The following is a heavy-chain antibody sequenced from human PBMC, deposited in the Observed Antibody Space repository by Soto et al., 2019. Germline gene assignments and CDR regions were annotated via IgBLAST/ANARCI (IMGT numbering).Heavy chain of an antibody. Sequence: SVKVSCKAPGGTFSSYAISWVRQAPGQGLEWMGGIIPIFGTANYAQKFQGRVTITADKSTSTAYMELSSLRSEDTAVYYCARGGDYYDSSGPFDYWGQGTLVTVSS. CDR3: ARGGDYYDSSGPFDY. CDR2: IIPIFGTA. D-gene: IGHD3-22*01. V-gene: IGHV1-69*06. CDR1: GGTFSSYA. J-gene: IGHJ4*02.